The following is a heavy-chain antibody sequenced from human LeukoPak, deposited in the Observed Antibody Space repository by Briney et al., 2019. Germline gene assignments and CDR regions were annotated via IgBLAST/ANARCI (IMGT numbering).Heavy chain of an antibody. CDR1: GGSVSSASYY. CDR2: IYYSGST. CDR3: ARVPQFNGLFDY. D-gene: IGHD2-8*01. Sequence: TSETLSPTCTVSGGSVSSASYYWSWIRQPPGKGLEWIGYIYYSGSTTYNPSLQSRVTISVDTSKNQFSLKLTSVTAADTAVYYCARVPQFNGLFDYWGQGTLVTVSS. J-gene: IGHJ4*02. V-gene: IGHV4-61*01.